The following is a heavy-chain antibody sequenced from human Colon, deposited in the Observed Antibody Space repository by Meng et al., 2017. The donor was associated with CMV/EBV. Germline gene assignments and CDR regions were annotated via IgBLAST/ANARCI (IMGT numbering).Heavy chain of an antibody. CDR3: ARGADYYDRSGYVRNAFDI. Sequence: SETLFTCTVSGGSISNSSYYWGWIRQPPGKGLEWIGSTYYSGSIYYNPSLKSRLTVSVDTSKNHFSLKLRSVAAADAAVYYCARGADYYDRSGYVRNAFDIWGQGTRVTVTS. V-gene: IGHV4-39*07. CDR2: TYYSGSI. CDR1: GGSISNSSYY. J-gene: IGHJ3*02. D-gene: IGHD3-22*01.